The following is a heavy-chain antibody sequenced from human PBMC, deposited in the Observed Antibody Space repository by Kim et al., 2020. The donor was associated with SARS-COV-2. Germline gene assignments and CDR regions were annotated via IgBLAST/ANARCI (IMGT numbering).Heavy chain of an antibody. Sequence: SETLSLTCAVYGGSFSGYYWSWIRQPPGKGLEWIGEINHSGSTNYNPSLKSRVTISVDTSKNQFSLKLSPVTAADTAVYYCARKRSFWSGYYDYWGQGTL. CDR3: ARKRSFWSGYYDY. V-gene: IGHV4-34*01. J-gene: IGHJ4*02. CDR1: GGSFSGYY. D-gene: IGHD3-3*01. CDR2: INHSGST.